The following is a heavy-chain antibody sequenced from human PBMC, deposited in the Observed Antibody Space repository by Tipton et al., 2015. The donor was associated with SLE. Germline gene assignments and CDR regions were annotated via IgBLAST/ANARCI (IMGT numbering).Heavy chain of an antibody. CDR3: VGGTYSYGSAFDI. CDR2: ISSSSSTI. D-gene: IGHD5-18*01. Sequence: SLRLSCAASGFTFSSYSMNWVRQAPGKGLEWVSYISSSSSTIYYADSVKGRFTISRDNAKNSLYLQMNSLRAEDTAVYYCVGGTYSYGSAFDIWGQGTMVTVSS. J-gene: IGHJ3*02. V-gene: IGHV3-48*01. CDR1: GFTFSSYS.